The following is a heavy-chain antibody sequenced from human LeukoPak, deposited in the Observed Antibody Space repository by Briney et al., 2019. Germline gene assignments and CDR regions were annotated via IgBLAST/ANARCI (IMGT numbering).Heavy chain of an antibody. Sequence: GGSLRLSCAASGFTFSSYSMDWVRQAPGKGLEWVSSISSGSTYIYYADSVKGRFTISRDNAKNSLYLQMNSLRAEDMAVYYCARASDYGDYFSGMDVWGQGTTVTVSS. D-gene: IGHD4-17*01. J-gene: IGHJ6*02. CDR3: ARASDYGDYFSGMDV. CDR2: ISSGSTYI. CDR1: GFTFSSYS. V-gene: IGHV3-21*01.